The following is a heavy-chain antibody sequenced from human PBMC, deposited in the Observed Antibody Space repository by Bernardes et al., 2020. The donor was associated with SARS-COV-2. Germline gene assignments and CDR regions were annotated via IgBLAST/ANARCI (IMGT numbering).Heavy chain of an antibody. J-gene: IGHJ6*02. Sequence: GGSLRLSCAASGFTFSSYSMNWVRQAPGKGLEWVSSISSSSSYIYYADSVKGRFTNSRENAKNSLYLQMNSLRAEETAVYYCASGEHNYYYYYGMDVWGQGTTVTVSS. V-gene: IGHV3-21*01. D-gene: IGHD2-21*01. CDR3: ASGEHNYYYYYGMDV. CDR1: GFTFSSYS. CDR2: ISSSSSYI.